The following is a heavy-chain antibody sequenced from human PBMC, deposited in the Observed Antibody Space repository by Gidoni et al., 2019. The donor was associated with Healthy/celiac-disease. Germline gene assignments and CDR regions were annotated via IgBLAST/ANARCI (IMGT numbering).Heavy chain of an antibody. CDR3: ARGPKSSIAARRSCWFDP. CDR1: GGSFSGYY. V-gene: IGHV4-34*01. J-gene: IGHJ5*02. D-gene: IGHD6-6*01. CDR2: INHSGST. Sequence: QVQLQQWGAGLLKPLETLSLTCAVYGGSFSGYYWSWIRQPPGKGLEWIGEINHSGSTNYNPSLKRRVTISVDTSKNQFSLRLSSVTAADTAVYYCARGPKSSIAARRSCWFDPWGQGTLVTVSS.